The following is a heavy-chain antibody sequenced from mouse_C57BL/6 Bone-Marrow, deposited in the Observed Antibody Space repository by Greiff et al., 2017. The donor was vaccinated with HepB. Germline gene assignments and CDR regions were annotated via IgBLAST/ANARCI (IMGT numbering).Heavy chain of an antibody. V-gene: IGHV5-4*01. D-gene: IGHD1-1*01. J-gene: IGHJ3*01. CDR1: GFTFSSYA. CDR2: ISDGGSYT. Sequence: EVKLVESGGGLVKPGGSLKLSCAASGFTFSSYAMSWVRQTPEKRLEWVATISDGGSYTYYPDSVKGRFTISRDNAKNNLYLQMSHLKSDDTAMYYCAREDTRAYGGQGTLVTVSA. CDR3: AREDTRAY.